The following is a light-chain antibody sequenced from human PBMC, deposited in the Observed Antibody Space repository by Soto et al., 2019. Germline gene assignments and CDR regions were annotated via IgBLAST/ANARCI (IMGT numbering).Light chain of an antibody. V-gene: IGKV1-33*01. CDR3: QQYENLPLT. CDR1: QDIRNS. J-gene: IGKJ4*01. Sequence: DIQMTQSPSSLSASVGDRVTITCQASQDIRNSLNWYQQKPGKAPKLLIFDASDLETGVPSRFSGSGSGTDSTFSVSSLQPEDIATYYCQQYENLPLTFGGGTKVEI. CDR2: DAS.